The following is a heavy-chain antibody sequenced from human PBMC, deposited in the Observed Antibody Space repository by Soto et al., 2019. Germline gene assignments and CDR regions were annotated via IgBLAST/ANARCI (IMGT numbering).Heavy chain of an antibody. CDR1: GGSISSYY. CDR2: IYTSGST. J-gene: IGHJ5*02. D-gene: IGHD2-2*01. Sequence: SETLSLTCTVSGGSISSYYWSWIRQPAGKGLEWIGRIYTSGSTNYNPSLKSRVTMSVDTSKNQFSLKLSSVTAADTAVYYCARLLPGVPALMGGWFGRCGQVTLVTVAS. CDR3: ARLLPGVPALMGGWFGR. V-gene: IGHV4-4*07.